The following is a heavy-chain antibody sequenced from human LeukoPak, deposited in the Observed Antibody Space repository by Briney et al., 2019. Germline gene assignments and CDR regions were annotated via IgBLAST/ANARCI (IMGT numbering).Heavy chain of an antibody. V-gene: IGHV4-59*01. Sequence: PSETLSLTCTVSGGSISSYYWSWIRQPPGKGLEWIGYIYYSGSTNYNPSLKSRVTISVDTSKNQFSLKLSSMTAADTAVYYCARSRTMRYDILTGHYGMDVWGKGTTVTVSS. J-gene: IGHJ6*04. CDR2: IYYSGST. D-gene: IGHD3-9*01. CDR3: ARSRTMRYDILTGHYGMDV. CDR1: GGSISSYY.